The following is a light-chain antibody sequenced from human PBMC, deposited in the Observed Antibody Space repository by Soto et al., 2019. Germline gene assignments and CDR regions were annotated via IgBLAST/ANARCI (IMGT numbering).Light chain of an antibody. CDR3: AAWDDSLKGHF. CDR1: SSNIGANS. J-gene: IGLJ1*01. Sequence: QSVLTQPHSASGTPGQRVTISCSGSSSNIGANSVQWFQQLPGTAPKVLIYSSNHRPSGVPERFSGSKSGTSASLAISELQSDDEADYYCAAWDDSLKGHFFGTGNKVTVL. CDR2: SSN. V-gene: IGLV1-44*01.